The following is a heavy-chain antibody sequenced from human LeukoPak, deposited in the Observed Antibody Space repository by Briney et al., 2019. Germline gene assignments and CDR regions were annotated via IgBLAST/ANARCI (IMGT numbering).Heavy chain of an antibody. CDR2: IYYSGST. Sequence: SETLSLTCTVSGGSMSSYYWSWTRQPPGKGLEWIGYIYYSGSTNYNPSLKSRVTISVDTSKNQFSLKLSSVTAADTAVYYCARGPTRDDVFDIWGQGTMVTVSS. V-gene: IGHV4-59*01. CDR1: GGSMSSYY. J-gene: IGHJ3*02. CDR3: ARGPTRDDVFDI.